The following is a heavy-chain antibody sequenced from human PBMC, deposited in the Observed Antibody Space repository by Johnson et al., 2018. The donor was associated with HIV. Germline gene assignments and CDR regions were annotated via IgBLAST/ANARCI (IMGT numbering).Heavy chain of an antibody. J-gene: IGHJ3*02. D-gene: IGHD1-26*01. V-gene: IGHV3-9*01. CDR2: ISWNSGSI. CDR3: ARERGEGGSYYSFRRDAFDI. CDR1: GFTFDDYA. Sequence: VLLVESGGGLVQPGRSLRLSCAASGFTFDDYAMHWVRQAPGKGLEWVSGISWNSGSIGYADSVKGRFTISRDNAKNSLYLQMNSLRAEDTAVYYCARERGEGGSYYSFRRDAFDIWGQGTMVTVSS.